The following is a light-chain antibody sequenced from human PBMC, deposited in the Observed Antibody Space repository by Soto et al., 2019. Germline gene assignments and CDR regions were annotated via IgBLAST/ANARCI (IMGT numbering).Light chain of an antibody. Sequence: QSVLTQPPSVYGAPGQRVTISCTGSSSNIGAGYDVHWYQQLPGTAPKLLIYGNSNRPSGVPDRFSGSKSGTSASLAITGLQAEDGADYYCQSYDSSLSGSVFGGGTQLTVL. J-gene: IGLJ7*01. CDR2: GNS. CDR3: QSYDSSLSGSV. CDR1: SSNIGAGYD. V-gene: IGLV1-40*01.